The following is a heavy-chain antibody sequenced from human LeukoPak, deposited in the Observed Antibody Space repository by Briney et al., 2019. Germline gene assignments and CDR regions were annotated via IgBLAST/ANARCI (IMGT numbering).Heavy chain of an antibody. J-gene: IGHJ4*02. D-gene: IGHD2-21*01. Sequence: GGSLRLSCAASGFTFSSYEMNWVRQAPGKGLEWVSYISSSGSTIYYADSVKGRFTISRDNAKDSLYLQMNSLRAEHTAVYYCARELGYLWYWGQGTLLTVSS. CDR1: GFTFSSYE. CDR3: ARELGYLWY. V-gene: IGHV3-48*03. CDR2: ISSSGSTI.